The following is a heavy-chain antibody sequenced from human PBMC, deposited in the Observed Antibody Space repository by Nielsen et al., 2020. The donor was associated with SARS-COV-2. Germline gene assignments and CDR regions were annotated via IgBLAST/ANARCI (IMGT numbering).Heavy chain of an antibody. CDR1: GGSISSGDYY. CDR3: ARAGLYYDLLTDDHRSGRFDS. Sequence: SETLSLTCTVSGGSISSGDYYWSWIRQHPGKGLEWIGYIYYSGSTYYNPSLKSRVTISVDTSKNQFSLKLSSVTAADTAVYYCARAGLYYDLLTDDHRSGRFDSWGQGTLVTVSS. D-gene: IGHD3-9*01. J-gene: IGHJ4*02. CDR2: IYYSGST. V-gene: IGHV4-31*03.